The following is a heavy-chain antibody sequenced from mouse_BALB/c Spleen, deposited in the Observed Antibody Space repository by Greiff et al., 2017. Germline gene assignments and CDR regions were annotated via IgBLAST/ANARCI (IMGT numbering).Heavy chain of an antibody. CDR3: ARGDSSGYEAY. Sequence: EVQLQQSGPELVKPGASVKISCKASGYAFTDYNMHWVKQSHGKSLEWIGYIYPYNGGTGYNQKFKSKATLTVDNSSSTAYMELRSLTSEDSAVYYCARGDSSGYEAYWGQGTLVTVSA. J-gene: IGHJ3*01. D-gene: IGHD3-2*01. CDR2: IYPYNGGT. CDR1: GYAFTDYN. V-gene: IGHV1S29*02.